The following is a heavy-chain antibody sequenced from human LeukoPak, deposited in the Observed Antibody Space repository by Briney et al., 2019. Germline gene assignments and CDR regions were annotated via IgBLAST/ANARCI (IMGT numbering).Heavy chain of an antibody. D-gene: IGHD4-17*01. Sequence: GGSLRLSCAASGFSFITYEMNWVRQAPGKGLEWVSYISGSGSTMYYADSVKGRFTISRANSKNSLYLQMNSLRAEDTAVYYCATYLTMTLDYWGQGTLVTVSS. V-gene: IGHV3-48*03. CDR2: ISGSGSTM. CDR3: ATYLTMTLDY. J-gene: IGHJ4*02. CDR1: GFSFITYE.